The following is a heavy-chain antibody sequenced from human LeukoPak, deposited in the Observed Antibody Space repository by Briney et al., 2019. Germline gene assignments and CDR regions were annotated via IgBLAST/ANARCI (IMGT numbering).Heavy chain of an antibody. CDR2: INPNSGGT. Sequence: ASVKVSCKASGYTFTGYYMHWVRQAPGQRLEWMGWINPNSGGTNYAQKFQGRVTMTRDTSISTAYMELSRLRSDDTAVYYCARDIVLMVYTTSNWFDPWGQGTLVTVSS. CDR3: ARDIVLMVYTTSNWFDP. J-gene: IGHJ5*02. CDR1: GYTFTGYY. D-gene: IGHD2-8*01. V-gene: IGHV1-2*02.